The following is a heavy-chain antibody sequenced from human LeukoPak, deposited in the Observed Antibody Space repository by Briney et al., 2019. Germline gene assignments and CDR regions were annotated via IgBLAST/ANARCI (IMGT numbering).Heavy chain of an antibody. V-gene: IGHV3-30-3*01. CDR1: GFTFSSYA. CDR2: ISYDGSNK. CDR3: ASFRGVAS. Sequence: PGGSLRLSCAASGFTFSSYAMHWVRQAPGKGLEWVAVISYDGSNKYYADSVKGRFTISRDNSKNTLYLQMSSLRAEDTAVYYCASFRGVASWGQGTLVTVSS. J-gene: IGHJ4*02. D-gene: IGHD3-10*01.